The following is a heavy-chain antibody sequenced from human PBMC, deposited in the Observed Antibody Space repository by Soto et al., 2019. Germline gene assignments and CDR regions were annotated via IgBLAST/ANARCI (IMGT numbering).Heavy chain of an antibody. V-gene: IGHV3-23*01. D-gene: IGHD6-13*01. CDR1: GFTFSSYA. J-gene: IGHJ4*02. CDR3: ATSGRKYSSSWYPDGPFRSY. Sequence: GGSLRLSCAASGFTFSSYAMSWVRQAPGKGLEWFSAISGSGGSTYYADSVKGRFTISRDNSKNTLYLQMNSLRAEDTAVYYCATSGRKYSSSWYPDGPFRSYWGQGTLVTVSS. CDR2: ISGSGGST.